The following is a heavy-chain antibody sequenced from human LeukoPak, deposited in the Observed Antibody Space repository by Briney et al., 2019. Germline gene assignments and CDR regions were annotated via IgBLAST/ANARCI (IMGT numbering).Heavy chain of an antibody. Sequence: SETLSLTCAVYGGSFSGYYWSWIRQPPEKGLEWIGCISYKGSTNYNPSLKSRVTISVDTSKKHFTLKLTSVTAADTAVYYCARGRGLGVITPYSDSWGQGTLVTVSS. CDR1: GGSFSGYY. CDR2: ISYKGST. V-gene: IGHV4-59*08. J-gene: IGHJ4*02. CDR3: ARGRGLGVITPYSDS. D-gene: IGHD3-16*02.